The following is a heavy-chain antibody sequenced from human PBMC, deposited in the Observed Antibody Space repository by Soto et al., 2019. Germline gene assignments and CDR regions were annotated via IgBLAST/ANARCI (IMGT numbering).Heavy chain of an antibody. CDR2: IYTSGST. CDR3: SRADCSSTCCYHAFDI. V-gene: IGHV4-4*07. J-gene: IGHJ3*02. Sequence: SAPLSLTCTVSGGSISSYYWSWIRQPAGKGLEWIGRIYTSGSTNYNPSLKSRVTMSVDTSKNQFSLKLSSVTAADTAVYYCSRADCSSTCCYHAFDISGQGTMVTVAS. D-gene: IGHD2-2*01. CDR1: GGSISSYY.